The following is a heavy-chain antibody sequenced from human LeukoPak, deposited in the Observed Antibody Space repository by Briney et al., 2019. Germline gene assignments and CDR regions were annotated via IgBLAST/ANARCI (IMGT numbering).Heavy chain of an antibody. D-gene: IGHD1-26*01. J-gene: IGHJ4*02. Sequence: PGGSLRLSCAASGFTFSSYAMSWVRQAPGKGLEWVSAISGSGGSTYYADSVKGRFTTSRDNSKNTLYLQMNSLRAEDTAVYYCAVPRSSGSYRGRFDYWGQGTLVTVSS. CDR2: ISGSGGST. CDR1: GFTFSSYA. CDR3: AVPRSSGSYRGRFDY. V-gene: IGHV3-23*01.